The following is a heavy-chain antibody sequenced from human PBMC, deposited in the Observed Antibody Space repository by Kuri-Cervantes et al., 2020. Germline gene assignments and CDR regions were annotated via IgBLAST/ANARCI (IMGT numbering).Heavy chain of an antibody. J-gene: IGHJ5*02. Sequence: SETLSLTCTVSGGSISSYYWSWIRQPPRKGLEWIGYIYYSGSTNYNPSLKSRVTISVDTSKNQFSLKLSSVTAADTAVYYCARDHYDSSGYYGRWLDPWGQGTLVTVSS. V-gene: IGHV4-59*01. CDR3: ARDHYDSSGYYGRWLDP. D-gene: IGHD3-22*01. CDR1: GGSISSYY. CDR2: IYYSGST.